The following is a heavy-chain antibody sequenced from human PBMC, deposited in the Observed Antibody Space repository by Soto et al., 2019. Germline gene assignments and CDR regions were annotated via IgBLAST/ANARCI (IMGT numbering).Heavy chain of an antibody. Sequence: SETLSLTCAVYGGSFSGYYWSWIRQPPGKGLEWIGEINHSGSTNYNPSLKSRVTISVDTSKNQFSLKLSSVTAADTAVYYCARGWGIEAAGRTFDYWGQGTLVTVSS. CDR3: ARGWGIEAAGRTFDY. V-gene: IGHV4-34*01. J-gene: IGHJ4*02. CDR2: INHSGST. CDR1: GGSFSGYY. D-gene: IGHD6-13*01.